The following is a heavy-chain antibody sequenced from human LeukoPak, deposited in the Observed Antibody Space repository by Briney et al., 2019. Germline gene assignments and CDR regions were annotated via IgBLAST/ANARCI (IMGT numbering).Heavy chain of an antibody. Sequence: SETLSLTCTVSGGSISRYYGSWIRQPPGKGLELIGYIYYTGNTNYNPSLKSRVTVSVDTSKNQFSLNLTSVTAADTAVYYCARHRWGYGMDVWGQGTTVTVSS. CDR2: IYYTGNT. CDR1: GGSISRYY. D-gene: IGHD4-23*01. V-gene: IGHV4-59*08. CDR3: ARHRWGYGMDV. J-gene: IGHJ6*02.